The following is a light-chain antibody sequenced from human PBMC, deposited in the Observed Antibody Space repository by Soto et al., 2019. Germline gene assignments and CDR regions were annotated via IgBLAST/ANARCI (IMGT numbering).Light chain of an antibody. V-gene: IGKV3-11*01. CDR3: QQRYTWPS. Sequence: TVLTQSPTTLSLSPGERATLSCRASQSVSSYLAWYQQKPGQAPRLLIYDASKRATGIPARFSGSGSGTDFPLTISSLEPGDFAVYYCQQRYTWPSFGPGTKVDIK. CDR1: QSVSSY. CDR2: DAS. J-gene: IGKJ3*01.